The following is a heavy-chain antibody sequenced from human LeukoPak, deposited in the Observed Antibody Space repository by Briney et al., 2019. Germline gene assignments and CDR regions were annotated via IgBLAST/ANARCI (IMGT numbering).Heavy chain of an antibody. D-gene: IGHD6-19*01. Sequence: ASVKVSCKASGYTFTSYYMHWVRQAPGQGLEWMGIINPSGGGTRYAEKFQGRVTMARDTSTSTVYMELSSLSSEDTAVYHCARSNGWYYFDYWGQGTLVTVSS. J-gene: IGHJ4*02. V-gene: IGHV1-46*01. CDR1: GYTFTSYY. CDR2: INPSGGGT. CDR3: ARSNGWYYFDY.